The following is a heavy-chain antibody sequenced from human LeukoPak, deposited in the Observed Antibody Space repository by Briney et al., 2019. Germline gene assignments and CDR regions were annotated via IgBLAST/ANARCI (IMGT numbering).Heavy chain of an antibody. CDR2: INHSGST. CDR3: ARGPGPYDFWSGYYSGAFDI. Sequence: PSETLSLTCTVSGGSISSYYWSWIRQPPGKGLEWIGEINHSGSTNYNPSLKSRVTISVDTSKNQFSLKLSSVTAADTAVYYCARGPGPYDFWSGYYSGAFDIWGQGTMVTVSS. CDR1: GGSISSYY. D-gene: IGHD3-3*01. V-gene: IGHV4-34*01. J-gene: IGHJ3*02.